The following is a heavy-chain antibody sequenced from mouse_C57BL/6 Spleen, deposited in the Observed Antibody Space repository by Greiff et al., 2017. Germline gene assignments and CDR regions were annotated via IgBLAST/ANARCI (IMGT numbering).Heavy chain of an antibody. V-gene: IGHV1-15*01. Sequence: QVQLQQSGAELVRPGASVTLSCKASGYTFTDYEMHWVKQTPVHGLEWIGAIDPETGGTAYNQKFKGKAILTADKSSSTAYMELRSLTSEDSAVYYCTREGYYNVWGQGTPVTVSA. CDR1: GYTFTDYE. CDR2: IDPETGGT. D-gene: IGHD1-1*01. CDR3: TREGYYNV. J-gene: IGHJ3*02.